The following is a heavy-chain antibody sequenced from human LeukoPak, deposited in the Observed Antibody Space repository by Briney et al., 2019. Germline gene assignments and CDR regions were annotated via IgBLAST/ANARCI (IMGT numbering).Heavy chain of an antibody. CDR1: EFSVGSNY. Sequence: GGSLRLSCAASEFSVGSNYMTWVRQAPGKGLEWVAVISYDGSNKYYADSVKGRFTISRDNSKNTLYLQMNSLRAEDTAVYYCAKSPLPAGYCSGGSCYHSGWFDPWGQGTLVTVSS. CDR2: ISYDGSNK. V-gene: IGHV3-30*18. CDR3: AKSPLPAGYCSGGSCYHSGWFDP. J-gene: IGHJ5*02. D-gene: IGHD2-15*01.